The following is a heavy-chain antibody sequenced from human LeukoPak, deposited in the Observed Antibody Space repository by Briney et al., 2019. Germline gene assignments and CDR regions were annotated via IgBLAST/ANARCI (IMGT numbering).Heavy chain of an antibody. CDR2: IYSGGGT. CDR1: GFTVSSNY. J-gene: IGHJ6*02. CDR3: ASKGSGDHYYYYGMDV. V-gene: IGHV3-66*01. D-gene: IGHD3-10*01. Sequence: GGSLRLSCAASGFTVSSNYMSWVRQAPGKGLEWVSVIYSGGGTYYADSVKGRFTISRDNAKNSLYLQMNSLRAEDTAVYYCASKGSGDHYYYYGMDVWGQGTTVTVSS.